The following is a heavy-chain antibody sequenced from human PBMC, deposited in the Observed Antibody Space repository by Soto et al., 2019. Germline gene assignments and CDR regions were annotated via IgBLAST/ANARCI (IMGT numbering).Heavy chain of an antibody. CDR2: IWYDGSNK. Sequence: QVQLVESGGGVVQPGRSLRLSCAASGFTFSSYGMHWVRQAPGKGLEWVAVIWYDGSNKYYADSVKGRFTISRDNSKNTLYLQMNSLRAEDTAVYYCERGVDYDILTGYYKTDSNWFDPWGQGTLVTVSS. D-gene: IGHD3-9*01. CDR1: GFTFSSYG. V-gene: IGHV3-33*01. CDR3: ERGVDYDILTGYYKTDSNWFDP. J-gene: IGHJ5*02.